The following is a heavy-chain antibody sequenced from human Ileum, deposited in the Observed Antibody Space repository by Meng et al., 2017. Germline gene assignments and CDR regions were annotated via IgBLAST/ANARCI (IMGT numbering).Heavy chain of an antibody. V-gene: IGHV3-74*01. CDR3: VRAVVVRQTSHFDN. Sequence: GESLKISCAASGFTLSSYWMHWVRQGPGKGLEWVSRINSEGSSTSHADSVKGRFTVSRDDSKNSLFLQMNSLTTEDTAVYFCVRAVVVRQTSHFDNWGQGTLVTVSS. D-gene: IGHD3-10*01. J-gene: IGHJ4*02. CDR2: INSEGSST. CDR1: GFTLSSYW.